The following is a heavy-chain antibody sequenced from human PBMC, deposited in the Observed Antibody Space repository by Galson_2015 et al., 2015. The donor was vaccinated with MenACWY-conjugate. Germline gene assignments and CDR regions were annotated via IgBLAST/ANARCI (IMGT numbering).Heavy chain of an antibody. J-gene: IGHJ4*02. CDR2: VIPILGEV. CDR1: GGTFTTFG. V-gene: IGHV1-69*04. CDR3: AGRNSSGGRGDFDY. D-gene: IGHD2-15*01. Sequence: SVKVSCEASGGTFTTFGISWVRQAPGQGLECVGRVIPILGEVTYAQEFQGRVTITAGKSTWTAYMELSSLRSDDTAVYYCAGRNSSGGRGDFDYWGQGTLVTVSS.